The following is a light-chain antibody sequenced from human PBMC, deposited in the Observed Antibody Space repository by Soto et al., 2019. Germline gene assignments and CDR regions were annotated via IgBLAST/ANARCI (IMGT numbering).Light chain of an antibody. CDR2: ATS. CDR3: QHLNRGPFFFI. CDR1: QDIDNF. Sequence: DIQLTHSPSFLSASVGDRVTITCRASQDIDNFAAWYQHKPGKPPNLLIYATSLLQTGVPPRFSGRGSGTEFSLTITGLQREDFATYYCQHLNRGPFFFIFGPGT. V-gene: IGKV1-9*01. J-gene: IGKJ3*01.